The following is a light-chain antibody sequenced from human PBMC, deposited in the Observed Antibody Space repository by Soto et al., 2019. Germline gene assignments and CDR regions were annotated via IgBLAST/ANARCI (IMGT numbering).Light chain of an antibody. CDR2: ATS. J-gene: IGKJ1*01. CDR1: QSISTY. Sequence: DIQMTQSPSSLPASVGDRVTITCRASQSISTYLIWYQQKPGKAPKLLIYATSSLQSGVPSRFSGSGSGTDFTLTISSLQPEDFATYYCQQSYSTPPGTFGQGTKV. CDR3: QQSYSTPPGT. V-gene: IGKV1-39*01.